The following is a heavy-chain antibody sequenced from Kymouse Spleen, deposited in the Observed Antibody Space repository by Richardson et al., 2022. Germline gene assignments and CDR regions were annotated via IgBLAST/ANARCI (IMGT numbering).Heavy chain of an antibody. V-gene: IGHV4-4*02. J-gene: IGHJ3*02. D-gene: IGHD2-8*01. CDR2: IYHSGST. Sequence: QVQLQESGPGLVKPSGTLSLTCAVSGGSISSSNWWSWVRQPPGKGLEWIGEIYHSGSTNYNPSLKSRVTISVDKSKNQFSLKLSSVTAADTAVYYCARDRRGYCTNGVCYGFDAFDIWGQGTMVTVSS. CDR1: GGSISSSNW. CDR3: ARDRRGYCTNGVCYGFDAFDI.